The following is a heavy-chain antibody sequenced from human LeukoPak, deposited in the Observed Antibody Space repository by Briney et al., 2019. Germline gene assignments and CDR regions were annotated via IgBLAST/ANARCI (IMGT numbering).Heavy chain of an antibody. D-gene: IGHD3-22*01. V-gene: IGHV5-51*01. CDR3: ARLLNYYDSRDY. Sequence: GESLKISCKISGYKLTNNWIGWVRQMPGKGLEWMGIIYPGDSDTRYSPSFQGQVTISADKSISTAYLQWSSLKASDTAMYYCARLLNYYDSRDYWGQGTLVTVSS. J-gene: IGHJ4*02. CDR1: GYKLTNNW. CDR2: IYPGDSDT.